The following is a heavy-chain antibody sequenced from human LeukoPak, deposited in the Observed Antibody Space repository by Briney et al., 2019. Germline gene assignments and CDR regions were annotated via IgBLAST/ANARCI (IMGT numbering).Heavy chain of an antibody. CDR1: GYSISSGYY. D-gene: IGHD1-26*01. J-gene: IGHJ4*02. CDR3: ARDVGGDY. CDR2: IYHSGST. V-gene: IGHV4-38-2*02. Sequence: PSETLSLTCTVSGYSISSGYYWGWIRQPPGKGLEWIGSIYHSGSTYYNPPLKSRVTISVDTSKNQFSLKLSSVTAADTAVYYCARDVGGDYWGQGTLVTVSS.